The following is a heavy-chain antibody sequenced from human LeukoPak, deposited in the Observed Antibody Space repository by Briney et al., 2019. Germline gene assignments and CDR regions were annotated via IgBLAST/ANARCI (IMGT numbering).Heavy chain of an antibody. CDR1: GYTFTSYD. J-gene: IGHJ2*01. Sequence: ASVKVSCKASGYTFTSYDINWVRQATGQGLEWMGWMNPNSGNTGYAQKSQGRVTMTRNTSISTAYMELSSLRSEDTAVYYCARSVYGGNPRVDYWYFDLWGRGTLVTVSS. D-gene: IGHD4-23*01. V-gene: IGHV1-8*01. CDR2: MNPNSGNT. CDR3: ARSVYGGNPRVDYWYFDL.